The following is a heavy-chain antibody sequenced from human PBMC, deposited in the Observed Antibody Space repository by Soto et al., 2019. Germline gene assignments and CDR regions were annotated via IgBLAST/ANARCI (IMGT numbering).Heavy chain of an antibody. CDR1: GGSISSYY. CDR2: IYYSGST. V-gene: IGHV4-59*12. D-gene: IGHD2-21*02. CDR3: VREDDGGDRDYYGLDV. J-gene: IGHJ6*02. Sequence: PSETLSLTCTVSGGSISSYYWSWIRQPPGKGLEWIGYIYYSGSTNYNPSLKSRVTISVDTSKNLFSLNLSSVTAADTAVYFCVREDDGGDRDYYGLDVWGQGTTVTVSS.